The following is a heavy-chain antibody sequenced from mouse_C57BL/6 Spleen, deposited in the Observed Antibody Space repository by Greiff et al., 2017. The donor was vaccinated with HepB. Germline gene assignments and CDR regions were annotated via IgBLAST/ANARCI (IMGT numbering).Heavy chain of an antibody. CDR1: EYEFPSHD. V-gene: IGHV5-2*01. Sequence: DVQLVESGGGLVQPGESLKLSCESYEYEFPSHDMSWVRKTPEKRLELVAAINSDGGSTYYPDTMERRFIISRDNTKKTLYLQMSRLRSEDTALYYCARQGDYGSSFRSYFDYWGQGTTLTVSS. D-gene: IGHD1-1*01. CDR3: ARQGDYGSSFRSYFDY. J-gene: IGHJ2*01. CDR2: INSDGGST.